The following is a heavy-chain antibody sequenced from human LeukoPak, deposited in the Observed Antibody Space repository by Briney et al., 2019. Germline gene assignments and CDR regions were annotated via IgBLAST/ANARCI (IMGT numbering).Heavy chain of an antibody. Sequence: PSETLSLTCTLSGGFISSYYWSWLRQPPGKGLEWIGYIYYSGSTNYNPSLKSRVTISVETSKNQFSLKLSSVTAADTAVYYCARVASEGVDYWGQGTLVTVSS. J-gene: IGHJ4*02. V-gene: IGHV4-59*01. CDR3: ARVASEGVDY. CDR1: GGFISSYY. D-gene: IGHD3-3*01. CDR2: IYYSGST.